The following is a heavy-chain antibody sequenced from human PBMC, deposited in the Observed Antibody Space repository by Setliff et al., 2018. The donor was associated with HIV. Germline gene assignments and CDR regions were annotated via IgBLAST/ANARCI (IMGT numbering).Heavy chain of an antibody. Sequence: PSETLSLTCTVSGGSINSHYWSWVRQPPGKGLERIGSIYYSRNTNYNPSLKSRVTISVETSKNQFSLNLNSVTAADTAVYYCARDPGGLYCTSASCQGGCFDPWGQGTLVTVSS. CDR1: GGSINSHY. V-gene: IGHV4-59*11. CDR2: IYYSRNT. CDR3: ARDPGGLYCTSASCQGGCFDP. J-gene: IGHJ5*02. D-gene: IGHD2-2*01.